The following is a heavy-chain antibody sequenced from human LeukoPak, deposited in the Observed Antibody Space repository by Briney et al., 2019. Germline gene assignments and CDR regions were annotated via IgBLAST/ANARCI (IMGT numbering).Heavy chain of an antibody. J-gene: IGHJ4*02. Sequence: GASVKVSCKASGYTFTSYGISWLRQAPGQGLEWMGWISTYNGHTNYAQKLQGRVTMTTDTSTSTAYMELRNLRSDDTAVYYCARQYDTVIGYLQGIDYWGQGTLVTVSS. V-gene: IGHV1-18*01. D-gene: IGHD3-9*01. CDR1: GYTFTSYG. CDR3: ARQYDTVIGYLQGIDY. CDR2: ISTYNGHT.